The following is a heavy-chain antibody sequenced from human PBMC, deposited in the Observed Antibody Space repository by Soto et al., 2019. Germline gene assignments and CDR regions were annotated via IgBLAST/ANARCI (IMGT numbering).Heavy chain of an antibody. J-gene: IGHJ4*02. D-gene: IGHD4-17*01. V-gene: IGHV1-69*02. CDR2: IIPILGIA. Sequence: QVQLVQSGAEVKKPGSSVKVSCKASGGTFSSYTISWVRQAPGQGLEWMGRIIPILGIANYAQKFQGRVTITADKSTSTAYMELSSLRSEDTAVYYCARWRGYGDYVFSGDYWGQGTLVTVSS. CDR1: GGTFSSYT. CDR3: ARWRGYGDYVFSGDY.